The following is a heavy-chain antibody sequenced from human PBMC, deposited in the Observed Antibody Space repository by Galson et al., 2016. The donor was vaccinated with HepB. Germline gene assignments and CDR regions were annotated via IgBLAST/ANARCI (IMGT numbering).Heavy chain of an antibody. CDR3: AGAAGWLHFNY. V-gene: IGHV4-31*03. D-gene: IGHD5-24*01. CDR2: IYYSGTT. J-gene: IGHJ4*02. Sequence: TLSLTCTVSGGSVRSGGHYWGWIRQHPGKGLEWIGYIYYSGTTYYKPSLRSRVTISIDTSKDRFSLKLSSVTAADTAVYYCAGAAGWLHFNYWGQGTLVTVSS. CDR1: GGSVRSGGHY.